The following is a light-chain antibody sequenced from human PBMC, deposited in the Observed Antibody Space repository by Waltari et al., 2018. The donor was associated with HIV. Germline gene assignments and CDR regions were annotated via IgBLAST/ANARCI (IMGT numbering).Light chain of an antibody. CDR1: QSLLHSNGHNF. Sequence: VMTQSPLSLPVTPGEPASISCRSSQSLLHSNGHNFLDWYQQKPGQSPQLLIYLGSNRASGVPDRFSGSVSGTDFTLKISRVEAEDVGVYYCIQALQTPFTFGPGTKVDIK. V-gene: IGKV2-28*01. CDR2: LGS. CDR3: IQALQTPFT. J-gene: IGKJ3*01.